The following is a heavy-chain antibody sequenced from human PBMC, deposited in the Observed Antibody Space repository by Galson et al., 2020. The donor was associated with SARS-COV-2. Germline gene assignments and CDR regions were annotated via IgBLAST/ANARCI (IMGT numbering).Heavy chain of an antibody. V-gene: IGHV4-59*13. CDR2: IYYSGST. CDR1: GGSISSYY. D-gene: IGHD6-19*01. J-gene: IGHJ5*02. CDR3: ARESGWQTARWFDP. Sequence: SETLSLTCTVSGGSISSYYWSWIRQPPGKGLEWIGYIYYSGSTNYNPSLKSRVTISVDTSKNQFSLKLSSVTAADTAVYYCARESGWQTARWFDPWGQGTLVTVSS.